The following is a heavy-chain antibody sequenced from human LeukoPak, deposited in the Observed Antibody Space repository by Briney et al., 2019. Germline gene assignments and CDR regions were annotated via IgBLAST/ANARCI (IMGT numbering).Heavy chain of an antibody. CDR3: VKDRGNYITDY. CDR2: ICYSGTT. D-gene: IGHD1-26*01. CDR1: GGSISSSTCY. Sequence: SETLSLTCTVSGGSISSSTCYWGWIRQPPGQGLEWIGTICYSGTTFYNPSLKSRVTISVDTSKNQFSLKLNSVTAADTAVYYCVKDRGNYITDYWGQGTLVTVSS. V-gene: IGHV4-39*07. J-gene: IGHJ4*02.